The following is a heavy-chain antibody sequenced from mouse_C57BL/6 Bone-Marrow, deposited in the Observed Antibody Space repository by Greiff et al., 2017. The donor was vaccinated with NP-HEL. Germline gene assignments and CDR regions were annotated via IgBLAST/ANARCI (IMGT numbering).Heavy chain of an antibody. J-gene: IGHJ3*01. Sequence: EVQLQQSGAELVRPGASVKLSCTASGFNIKDDYMHWVKQRPEQGLEWIGWIDPENGDTEYASKFQGKATITADTSSNTAYQQLSSLASEDTAVYYCTTGGNPAWFAYWGQGTLVTVSA. CDR3: TTGGNPAWFAY. D-gene: IGHD2-1*01. CDR1: GFNIKDDY. CDR2: IDPENGDT. V-gene: IGHV14-4*01.